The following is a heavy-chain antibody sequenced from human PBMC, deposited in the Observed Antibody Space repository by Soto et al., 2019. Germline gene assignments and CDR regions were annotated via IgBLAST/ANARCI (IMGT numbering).Heavy chain of an antibody. CDR2: IYHSGST. Sequence: SETLSLTCAVYGGSFANYSWSWIRQPPGKGLEWIGYIYHSGSTYYNPSLKSRVTISVDRSKNQFSLKLSSVTAADTAVYYCARASGYCSSTSCDGALYYYYGMDVWGQGTTVTVSS. CDR3: ARASGYCSSTSCDGALYYYYGMDV. CDR1: GGSFANYS. D-gene: IGHD2-2*01. V-gene: IGHV4-30-2*01. J-gene: IGHJ6*02.